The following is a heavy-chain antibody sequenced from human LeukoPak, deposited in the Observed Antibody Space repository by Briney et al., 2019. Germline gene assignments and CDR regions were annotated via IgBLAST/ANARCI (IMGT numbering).Heavy chain of an antibody. J-gene: IGHJ5*02. CDR1: GYTFTTYG. CDR3: ARANGLLHH. CDR2: IIPILGIA. V-gene: IGHV1-69*04. Sequence: SVKVSCKASGYTFTTYGISWVRQAPGQGLEWMGRIIPILGIANYAQKFQGRVTITADKSTSTAYMELSSLRSEDTAVYYCARANGLLHHWGQGTLVTVSS. D-gene: IGHD3-22*01.